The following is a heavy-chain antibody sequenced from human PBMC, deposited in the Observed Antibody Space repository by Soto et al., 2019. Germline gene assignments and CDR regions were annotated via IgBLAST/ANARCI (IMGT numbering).Heavy chain of an antibody. Sequence: QVQLQESGPGLVKPSETLSLTCTVSGGSISSYYWSWIRQPPGKGLEWIGYIYYSGSTNYNPSLKSRVTISVDTSKNQFSLKLSSVTAADTAVYYCARGGFLETDYWGQGTLVTVSS. CDR3: ARGGFLETDY. D-gene: IGHD3-3*01. V-gene: IGHV4-59*01. CDR1: GGSISSYY. J-gene: IGHJ4*02. CDR2: IYYSGST.